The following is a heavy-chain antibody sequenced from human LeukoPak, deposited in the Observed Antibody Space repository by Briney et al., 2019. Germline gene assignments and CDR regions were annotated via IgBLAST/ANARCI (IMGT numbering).Heavy chain of an antibody. CDR2: MNPNSGNT. D-gene: IGHD3-9*01. V-gene: IGHV1-8*01. CDR3: ARERYFDWLLSTNYFDY. J-gene: IGHJ4*02. CDR1: GYTFTSYD. Sequence: ASVKVSCKASGYTFTSYDINWVRQATGQGLEWMGWMNPNSGNTGYAQKFQGRVTMTRNTSISTAYMELSSLRSEDTAVYYCARERYFDWLLSTNYFDYWGQGTLVTVSS.